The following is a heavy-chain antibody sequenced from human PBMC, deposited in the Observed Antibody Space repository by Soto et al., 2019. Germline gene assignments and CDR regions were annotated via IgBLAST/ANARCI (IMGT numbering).Heavy chain of an antibody. J-gene: IGHJ5*02. CDR1: GYTFTNYD. D-gene: IGHD2-15*01. V-gene: IGHV1-18*01. CDR3: ARSGLPDPVVVVGHTPFDP. Sequence: ASVKVSCKASGYTFTNYDINWVRQAPGQGLEWMGWISAYNGDTNYAQKLQGRVTMTTDTSTSTAYMELRSLRSDDTAVYYCARSGLPDPVVVVGHTPFDPWGQGTLVTVS. CDR2: ISAYNGDT.